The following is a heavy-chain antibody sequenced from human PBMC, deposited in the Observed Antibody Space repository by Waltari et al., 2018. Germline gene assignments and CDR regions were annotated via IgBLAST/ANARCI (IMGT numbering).Heavy chain of an antibody. D-gene: IGHD4-4*01. CDR1: GFTYDVFD. Sequence: EVQLVESGGALVQPGRSMRLSCATSGFTYDVFDMHWVRQVPGKGMEWVAGITWNSGKVDYAGSVKGRFTISRDNAKNLLFLQMNSLRPEDTAVYYCATVLTTVPTYWFDPWGQGTLVTVS. CDR2: ITWNSGKV. CDR3: ATVLTTVPTYWFDP. V-gene: IGHV3-9*01. J-gene: IGHJ5*02.